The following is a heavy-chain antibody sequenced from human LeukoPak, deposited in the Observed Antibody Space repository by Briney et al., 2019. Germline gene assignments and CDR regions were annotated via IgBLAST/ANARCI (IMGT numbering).Heavy chain of an antibody. D-gene: IGHD3-10*01. J-gene: IGHJ4*02. CDR1: GFTFSSNS. CDR3: AKEAVRENIWFGEILGGFDY. V-gene: IGHV3-23*01. Sequence: GGSLRLACAASGFTFSSNSMSWVRQAPGGGLEWVSAISGSGGRTYYADSGKGRFTISRDNSKNTLYLQMNSLRAEDTAVYYCAKEAVRENIWFGEILGGFDYWGQGTLVTVSS. CDR2: ISGSGGRT.